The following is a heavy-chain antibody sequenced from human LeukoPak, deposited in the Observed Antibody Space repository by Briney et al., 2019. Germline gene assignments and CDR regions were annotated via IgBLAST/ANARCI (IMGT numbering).Heavy chain of an antibody. CDR2: IKGGGSRM. D-gene: IGHD3-22*01. CDR3: ARESDSGGYRFDY. Sequence: GGSLRLSCTASGFTFRSYEMIWVRQAAGKGLEWVAYIKGGGSRMLYADSVKGRFTISRDDAKNSLYLQMNSLRTEDTGVYSCARESDSGGYRFDYWGQGSLVTVSS. V-gene: IGHV3-48*03. J-gene: IGHJ4*02. CDR1: GFTFRSYE.